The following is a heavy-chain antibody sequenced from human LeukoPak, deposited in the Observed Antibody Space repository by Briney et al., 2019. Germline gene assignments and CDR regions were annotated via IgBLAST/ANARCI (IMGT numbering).Heavy chain of an antibody. V-gene: IGHV1-8*03. CDR1: GYTFTSYD. D-gene: IGHD3-3*01. CDR3: ARSRPFFFDFWSGYRRWGHWFDP. CDR2: MNPNSGNT. J-gene: IGHJ5*02. Sequence: ASGKVSCKASGYTFTSYDINWVRQATGQGLEWMGWMNPNSGNTGYAQKFQGRVTITRNTSISTAYMELSSLRSEDTAVYYCARSRPFFFDFWSGYRRWGHWFDPWGQGTLVTVSS.